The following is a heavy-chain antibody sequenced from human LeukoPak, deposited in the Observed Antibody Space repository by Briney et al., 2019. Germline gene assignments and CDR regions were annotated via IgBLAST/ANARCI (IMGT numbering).Heavy chain of an antibody. CDR1: GGSISSYY. CDR3: ARESVGYCSGGSCPYYFDY. V-gene: IGHV4-4*07. D-gene: IGHD2-15*01. CDR2: IYSSGNT. J-gene: IGHJ4*02. Sequence: SETLSLTCTVSGGSISSYYWSWVRQPAGKVLEWIGRIYSSGNTNYNPSLTTRVTMSVDTSRNQFSLKLSSVTAADTAVYYCARESVGYCSGGSCPYYFDYWGQGTLVTVSS.